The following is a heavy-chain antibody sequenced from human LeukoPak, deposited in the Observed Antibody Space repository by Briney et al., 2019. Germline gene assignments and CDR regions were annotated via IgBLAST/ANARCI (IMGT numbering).Heavy chain of an antibody. CDR1: GDSLSSSY. J-gene: IGHJ5*02. D-gene: IGHD3-10*01. V-gene: IGHV4-59*08. Sequence: SETLSLTCTVSGDSLSSSYWSWIRQSPGKGLEWIGYLHHNGGTNDNPSLKSRATISVDTSQNKFFLRMGSVTAADTAVYYCARALVRGVVGPQFDPWGQGILVTVSS. CDR3: ARALVRGVVGPQFDP. CDR2: LHHNGGT.